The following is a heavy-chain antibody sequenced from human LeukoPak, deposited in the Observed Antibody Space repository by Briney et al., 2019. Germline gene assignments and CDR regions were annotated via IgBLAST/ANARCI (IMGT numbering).Heavy chain of an antibody. D-gene: IGHD2-15*01. V-gene: IGHV3-30-3*01. CDR2: ISYDGSNK. CDR1: GFTFSSYA. Sequence: AGGSLRLSRAASGFTFSSYAMHWVRQAPGKGLEWVAVISYDGSNKYYADSVKGRFTISRDNSKNALYLQMNSLRAEDTAVYYCARDGFKVVGYGTGYFDYWGQGTLVTVSS. J-gene: IGHJ4*02. CDR3: ARDGFKVVGYGTGYFDY.